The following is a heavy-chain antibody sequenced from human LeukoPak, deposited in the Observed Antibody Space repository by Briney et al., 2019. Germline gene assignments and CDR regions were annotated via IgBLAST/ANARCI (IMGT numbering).Heavy chain of an antibody. J-gene: IGHJ5*02. Sequence: GASVKVSCKASGGTFSSYGMSWVRQAPGQGLEWMGGIIPFFGRADYAQKFQGRVTITADKSTSTAYMDLTSLKSEDTAVYYCARDNNDYVWGSYRYGFDPWGQGTLVTVSS. V-gene: IGHV1-69*06. D-gene: IGHD3-16*02. CDR2: IIPFFGRA. CDR1: GGTFSSYG. CDR3: ARDNNDYVWGSYRYGFDP.